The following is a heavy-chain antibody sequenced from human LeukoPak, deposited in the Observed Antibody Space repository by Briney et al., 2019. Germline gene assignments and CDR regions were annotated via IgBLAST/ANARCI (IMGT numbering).Heavy chain of an antibody. J-gene: IGHJ6*04. D-gene: IGHD2-2*01. CDR3: ARGTDIVVVPAAMRAYYGMDV. CDR1: GGTFSSYT. CDR2: IIPILGIA. Sequence: SVKVSCKASGGTFSSYTISWVRQAPGQGLEWMGRIIPILGIANYAQKFQGRVTITADESTSTAYMELSSLRSEDTAVYYCARGTDIVVVPAAMRAYYGMDVWGKGTTVTVSS. V-gene: IGHV1-69*02.